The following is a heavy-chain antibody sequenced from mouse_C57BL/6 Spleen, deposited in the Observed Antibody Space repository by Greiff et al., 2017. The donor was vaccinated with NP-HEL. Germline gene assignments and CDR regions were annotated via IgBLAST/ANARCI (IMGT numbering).Heavy chain of an antibody. V-gene: IGHV3-6*01. D-gene: IGHD1-1*01. J-gene: IGHJ2*01. CDR3: ASSIYYYGSSYYFDY. CDR1: GYSITSGYY. CDR2: ISYDGSN. Sequence: EVQLVESGPGLVKPSQSLSLTCSVTGYSITSGYYWNWIRQFPGNKLEWMGYISYDGSNNYNPSLKNRISITRDTSKNQFFLKLNSVTTEDTATYYCASSIYYYGSSYYFDYWGQGTTLTVSS.